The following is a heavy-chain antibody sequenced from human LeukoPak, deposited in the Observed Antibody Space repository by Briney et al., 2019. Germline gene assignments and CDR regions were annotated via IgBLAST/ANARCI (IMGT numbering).Heavy chain of an antibody. Sequence: GGSLRLSCAASGLTVSSYEMNWVRQAPGKGQEWVSYISSSGSTIYYADSVKGRFTISRNNAKNTLYLQMNSLRAEDTAVYYCASHGMEAYWGQGTLVTVYS. CDR1: GLTVSSYE. CDR2: ISSSGSTI. J-gene: IGHJ4*02. D-gene: IGHD1-26*01. V-gene: IGHV3-48*03. CDR3: ASHGMEAY.